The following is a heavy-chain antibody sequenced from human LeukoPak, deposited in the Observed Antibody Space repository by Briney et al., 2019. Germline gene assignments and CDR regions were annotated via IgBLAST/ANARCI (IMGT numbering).Heavy chain of an antibody. V-gene: IGHV3-72*01. Sequence: GGSLRLSCAASGFTFSDHYMAWVRQAPGKGLEWVGRIRDKAHSYTTQYAASVRGRFTISRDDSKNSLYLQMNSLEAEDTAAYYCGREPAYSASVFRPYDWYFDLWGRGTLVTVSS. CDR2: IRDKAHSYTT. CDR3: GREPAYSASVFRPYDWYFDL. D-gene: IGHD4-11*01. CDR1: GFTFSDHY. J-gene: IGHJ2*01.